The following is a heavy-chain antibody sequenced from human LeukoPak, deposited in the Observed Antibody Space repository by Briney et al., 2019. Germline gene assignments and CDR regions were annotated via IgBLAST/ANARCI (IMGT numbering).Heavy chain of an antibody. CDR3: ARDPYCSGGSCYWRAYWYFDL. J-gene: IGHJ2*01. V-gene: IGHV4-30-4*01. D-gene: IGHD2-15*01. CDR2: IYYSGST. CDR1: GGSISSGDYY. Sequence: SQTLSLTCTVSGGSISSGDYYWSRIRQPPGKGLEWIGYIYYSGSTYYNPSLKSRVTISVDTSKNQFSLKLSSVTAADTAVYYCARDPYCSGGSCYWRAYWYFDLWGRGTLVTVSS.